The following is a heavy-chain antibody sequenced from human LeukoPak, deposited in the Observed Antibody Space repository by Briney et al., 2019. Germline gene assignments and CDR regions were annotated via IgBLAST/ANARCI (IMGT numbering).Heavy chain of an antibody. CDR2: ISGNSRYT. D-gene: IGHD3-9*01. V-gene: IGHV3-11*05. CDR1: GFTFSDYY. J-gene: IGHJ6*02. Sequence: GGSLRLSCAASGFTFSDYYMSWIRQAPGKGLEWVSYISGNSRYTNYADSVKGRFTISRDNAKNSLYLQVNSLRAEDTAVYYCARVDILTGRGYYYYYGMDVWGQGTTVTVSS. CDR3: ARVDILTGRGYYYYYGMDV.